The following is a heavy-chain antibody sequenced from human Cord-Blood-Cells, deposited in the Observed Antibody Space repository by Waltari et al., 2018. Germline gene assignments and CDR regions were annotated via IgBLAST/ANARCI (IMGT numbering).Heavy chain of an antibody. V-gene: IGHV4-34*01. J-gene: IGHJ4*02. CDR1: GGSFSGYY. D-gene: IGHD2-21*01. CDR2: INHSGST. Sequence: QVQLQQWGAGLLKPSETLSLTCAVYGGSFSGYYWSWIRPPPGKGLEWIGEINHSGSTNYNPSLKSRVTISVDTSKNQFSLKLSSVTAADTAVYYCARGRWGSPIDYWGQGTLVTVSS. CDR3: ARGRWGSPIDY.